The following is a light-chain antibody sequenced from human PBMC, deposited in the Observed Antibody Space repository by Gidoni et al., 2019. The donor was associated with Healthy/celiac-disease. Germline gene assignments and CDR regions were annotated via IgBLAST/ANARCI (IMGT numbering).Light chain of an antibody. J-gene: IGKJ4*01. V-gene: IGKV4-1*01. CDR2: WAS. CDR1: QSVLYSSNNKNY. Sequence: DIVMTQSPYSLAVSLGERATINCKSSQSVLYSSNNKNYLAWYQQKPGQTPKLLLYWASTRESGVPDRLSGSGSGKDFTRTISSLQTEDVAVYYCQQYYSTPLTFGGGTKVEIK. CDR3: QQYYSTPLT.